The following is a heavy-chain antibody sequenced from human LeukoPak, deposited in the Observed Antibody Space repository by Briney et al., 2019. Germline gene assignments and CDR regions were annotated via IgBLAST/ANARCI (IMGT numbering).Heavy chain of an antibody. J-gene: IGHJ4*02. D-gene: IGHD3-22*01. CDR2: IYYSGST. V-gene: IGHV4-39*07. CDR1: GGSISSSSYY. CDR3: ARVARYYYDSSGYYLSYFDY. Sequence: SETLSLTCTVSGGSISSSSYYWGWIRKPPGKGLEWIGSIYYSGSTYYNPSLKSRVTISVDTSKNQFSLKLSSVTAADTAVYYCARVARYYYDSSGYYLSYFDYWGQGTLVTVSS.